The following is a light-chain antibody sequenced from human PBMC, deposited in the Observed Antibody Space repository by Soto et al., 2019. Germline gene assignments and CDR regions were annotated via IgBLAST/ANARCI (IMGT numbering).Light chain of an antibody. V-gene: IGLV1-40*01. J-gene: IGLJ1*01. CDR1: TSNIGVGYD. CDR3: QSYDSSLGGSGV. Sequence: QSVLTQPPSVSGAPGQRVTISCTGSTSNIGVGYDVHWYQQLPGTAPKLLIFGKSNRPSGVPDRFSGSRSGTSASLAITGLQTEDEADYYCQSYDSSLGGSGVFGTGTKLTVL. CDR2: GKS.